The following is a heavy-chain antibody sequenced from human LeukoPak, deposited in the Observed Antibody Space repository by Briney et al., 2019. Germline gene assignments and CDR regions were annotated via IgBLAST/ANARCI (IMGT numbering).Heavy chain of an antibody. CDR2: IYWNDDK. D-gene: IGHD3-10*01. CDR1: GFSLSTSGVG. V-gene: IGHV2-5*01. CDR3: AQYGSGSYRNYFDY. Sequence: SGPTLVKPTQTLTLTCTFSGFSLSTSGVGVGWIRQPPGKALEWLALIYWNDDKRYSPSLKSRLTITKDTSKNQAVLTMTNMDPVDTATYYCAQYGSGSYRNYFDYWGQGTLVTVSS. J-gene: IGHJ4*02.